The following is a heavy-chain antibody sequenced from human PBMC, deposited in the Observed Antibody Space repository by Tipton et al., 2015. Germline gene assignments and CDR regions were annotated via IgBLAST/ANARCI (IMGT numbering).Heavy chain of an antibody. Sequence: RLSCTASGIIFRNYAMSWVRQAPGKGLERVSGINGYGDDPRHADSVKGRFTISRDNSKNTVYLQMNSLRVDDTGVYFCANLNWEASTVTTRGWGQGVLVTVTS. D-gene: IGHD3-3*01. CDR3: ANLNWEASTVTTRG. V-gene: IGHV3-23*01. CDR2: INGYGDDP. J-gene: IGHJ4*02. CDR1: GIIFRNYA.